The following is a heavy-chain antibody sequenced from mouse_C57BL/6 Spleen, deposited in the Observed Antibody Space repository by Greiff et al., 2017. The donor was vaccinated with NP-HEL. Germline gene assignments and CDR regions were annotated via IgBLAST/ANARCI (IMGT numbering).Heavy chain of an antibody. Sequence: VKLMESGAELVRPGTSVKVSCKASGYAFTNYLIEWVKQRPGQGLEWIGVINPGSGGTNYNEKFKGKATLTADKSSSTAYMQLSSLTSEDSAVYFCARRGLTGTNYWGQGTTLTVSS. V-gene: IGHV1-54*01. CDR3: ARRGLTGTNY. J-gene: IGHJ2*01. D-gene: IGHD4-1*01. CDR2: INPGSGGT. CDR1: GYAFTNYL.